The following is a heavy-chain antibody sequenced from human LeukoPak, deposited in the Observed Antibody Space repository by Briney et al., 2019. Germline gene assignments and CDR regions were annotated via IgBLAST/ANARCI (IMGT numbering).Heavy chain of an antibody. CDR1: GGSFSGYY. D-gene: IGHD5-12*01. Sequence: PSETLSLTCAVYGGSFSGYYWSWIRQPPGKGLEWIGEINHSGSTNYNPSLKSRVTISVDTSKNQFSLKLSSVTAADTAVYYCARGKSYSGHAFDYWGQGTLVTVSS. J-gene: IGHJ4*02. V-gene: IGHV4-34*01. CDR3: ARGKSYSGHAFDY. CDR2: INHSGST.